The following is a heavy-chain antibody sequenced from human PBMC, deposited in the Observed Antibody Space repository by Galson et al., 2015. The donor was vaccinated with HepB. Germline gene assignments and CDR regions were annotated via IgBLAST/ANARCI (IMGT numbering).Heavy chain of an antibody. D-gene: IGHD2-2*02. J-gene: IGHJ5*01. V-gene: IGHV3-21*04. CDR2: ISTTSYYT. Sequence: SLRLSCAASGFTFSTYSMNWVRQAPGKGLEWVSSISTTSYYTYYADSVKGRFTISRDNAKNTLYLLLNSLRAEDTALYFCAKGASTSWSTLASWGQGTLVTVSS. CDR3: AKGASTSWSTLAS. CDR1: GFTFSTYS.